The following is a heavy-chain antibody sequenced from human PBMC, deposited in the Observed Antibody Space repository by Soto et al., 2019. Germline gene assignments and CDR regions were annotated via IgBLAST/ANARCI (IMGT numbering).Heavy chain of an antibody. CDR1: GGSISSYY. CDR3: AGTVVVTASIDY. CDR2: IYYSGST. V-gene: IGHV4-59*01. Sequence: PSETLSLTCTVSGGSISSYYWSWIRQPPGKGLEWIGYIYYSGSTNYNPSLKSRVTISVDTSKNQFSLKLSSVTAADTAVYYCAGTVVVTASIDYWGQGTLVTVS. J-gene: IGHJ4*02. D-gene: IGHD2-21*02.